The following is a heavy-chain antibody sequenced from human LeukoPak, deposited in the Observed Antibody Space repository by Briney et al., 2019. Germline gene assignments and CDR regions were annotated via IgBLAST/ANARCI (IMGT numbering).Heavy chain of an antibody. D-gene: IGHD6-13*01. Sequence: GGSLRLSCAASGFAFSDYSMNWVRQAPGKGLEWVSSITSRSSYMYYGDSVKGRFTISRDNAKNSLYLQMNSLRAEDTAVYYCTRDPIAAAASGGDNWGQGTLVTVSS. J-gene: IGHJ4*02. V-gene: IGHV3-21*01. CDR1: GFAFSDYS. CDR3: TRDPIAAAASGGDN. CDR2: ITSRSSYM.